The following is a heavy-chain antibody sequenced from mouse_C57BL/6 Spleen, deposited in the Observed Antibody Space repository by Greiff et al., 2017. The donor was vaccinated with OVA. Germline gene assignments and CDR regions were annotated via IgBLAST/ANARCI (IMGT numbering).Heavy chain of an antibody. CDR1: GYAFTNYL. CDR3: ARDRDDGYPDD. Sequence: VQLQESGAELVRPGTSVKVSCKASGYAFTNYLIEWVKQRPGQGLEWIGVINPGSGGTNYNEKFKGKATLTADKSSSTAYMQLSSLTSEDSAVYFCARDRDDGYPDDWGQGTTLTVSS. V-gene: IGHV1-54*01. J-gene: IGHJ2*01. CDR2: INPGSGGT. D-gene: IGHD2-3*01.